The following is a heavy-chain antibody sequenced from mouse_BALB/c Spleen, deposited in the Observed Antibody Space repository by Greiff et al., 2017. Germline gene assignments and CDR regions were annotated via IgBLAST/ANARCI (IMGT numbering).Heavy chain of an antibody. D-gene: IGHD1-1*01. Sequence: EVQVVESGGGLVQPGGSRKLSCAASGFTFSSFGMHWVRQAPEKGLEWVAYISSGSSTIYYADTVKGRFTISRDNPKNTLFLQMTSLGSEDTAMYYCSRSFYYGSSYPHYYAMDYWGQGTSVTVSS. CDR1: GFTFSSFG. J-gene: IGHJ4*01. CDR3: SRSFYYGSSYPHYYAMDY. CDR2: ISSGSSTI. V-gene: IGHV5-17*02.